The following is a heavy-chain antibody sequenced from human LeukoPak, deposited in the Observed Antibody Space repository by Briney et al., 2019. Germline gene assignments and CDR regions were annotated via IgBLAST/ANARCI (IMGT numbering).Heavy chain of an antibody. D-gene: IGHD3-10*01. CDR3: ARDPYYGSGSYSDY. Sequence: GGSLRLSCAASGFTFSNYAMNWVRQAPGKGLEWVSLISGGSGTIYYADSVKGRSTISRDNSKNTLYLQMSSLRAEDTAIYYCARDPYYGSGSYSDYWGQGTLVTVSS. V-gene: IGHV3-23*01. CDR1: GFTFSNYA. J-gene: IGHJ4*02. CDR2: ISGGSGTI.